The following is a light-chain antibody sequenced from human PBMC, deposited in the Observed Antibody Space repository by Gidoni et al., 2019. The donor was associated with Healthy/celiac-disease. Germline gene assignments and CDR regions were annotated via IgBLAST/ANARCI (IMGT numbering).Light chain of an antibody. CDR3: QQYYSTPLLT. CDR1: QSVLYSSNNKNY. Sequence: DIVMNQSPDSRAVYLGERATINCKSSQSVLYSSNNKNYLAWYQQKPGQPPKLLIYWASTRESGVPDRFSGSGSGTDFTLTISSLQAEDVAVYYCQQYYSTPLLTFGGGTKVEIK. CDR2: WAS. J-gene: IGKJ4*01. V-gene: IGKV4-1*01.